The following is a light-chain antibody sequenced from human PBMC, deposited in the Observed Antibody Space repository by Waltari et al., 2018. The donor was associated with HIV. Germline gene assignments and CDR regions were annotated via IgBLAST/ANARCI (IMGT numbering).Light chain of an antibody. Sequence: QPGLRQPPSVSGAPGQRVTVSCAGNGYNIGAGYDVHWYQQFPASAPRLVIYASRSRPSGISDRRSDNKAGTSASLAITALQAEDEAHYYCQTYDNSLGAWVFGGGTKLTVL. J-gene: IGLJ3*02. CDR2: ASR. V-gene: IGLV1-40*01. CDR1: GYNIGAGYD. CDR3: QTYDNSLGAWV.